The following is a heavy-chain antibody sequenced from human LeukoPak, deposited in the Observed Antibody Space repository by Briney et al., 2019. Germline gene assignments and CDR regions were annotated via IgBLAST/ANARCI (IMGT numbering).Heavy chain of an antibody. V-gene: IGHV3-21*01. CDR2: ISSSSSYI. Sequence: GGSLRLSCAASGLTFSSYSMNWVRQAPGKGLEWVSSISSSSSYIYYADSLKGRFTISRDNAKNSLYLQMNSLRAEDTAVYYCARASWEWLLGAFDIWGQGTMVTVSS. J-gene: IGHJ3*02. CDR1: GLTFSSYS. D-gene: IGHD3-3*01. CDR3: ARASWEWLLGAFDI.